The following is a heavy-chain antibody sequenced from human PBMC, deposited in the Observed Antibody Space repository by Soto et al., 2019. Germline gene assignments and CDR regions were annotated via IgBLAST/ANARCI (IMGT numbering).Heavy chain of an antibody. CDR3: ATAPYLVVGATRTEYFQH. V-gene: IGHV3-15*01. CDR1: GFTFSNAW. J-gene: IGHJ1*01. CDR2: IKSKTDGGTT. Sequence: GGSLRLSCAASGFTFSNAWMSWVRQAPGKGLEWVGRIKSKTDGGTTDYAAPVKGRFTISRDDSKNTLYLQMNSLKTEDTAVYYCATAPYLVVGATRTEYFQHWGQGTLVTVSS. D-gene: IGHD1-26*01.